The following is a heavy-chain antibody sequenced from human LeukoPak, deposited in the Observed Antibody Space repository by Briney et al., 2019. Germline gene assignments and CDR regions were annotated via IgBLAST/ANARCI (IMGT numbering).Heavy chain of an antibody. J-gene: IGHJ3*02. V-gene: IGHV4-59*08. Sequence: SETLSLTCTVSGGSISSYYWSWIRQPPGKGLEWIGYIYYSGSTNYNPSLKSRLTISIDTSKNQFSLKLSSVTAADTAVYYCAREFVDIVATVEPHDDAFDIWGQGTMVTVSS. D-gene: IGHD5-12*01. CDR2: IYYSGST. CDR1: GGSISSYY. CDR3: AREFVDIVATVEPHDDAFDI.